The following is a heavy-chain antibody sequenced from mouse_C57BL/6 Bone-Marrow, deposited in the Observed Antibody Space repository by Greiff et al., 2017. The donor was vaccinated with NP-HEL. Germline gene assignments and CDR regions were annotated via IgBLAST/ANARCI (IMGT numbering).Heavy chain of an antibody. CDR1: GYTFTDYY. J-gene: IGHJ1*03. CDR2: INPNNGGT. Sequence: VQLQQSGPELVKPGASVKISCKASGYTFTDYYMNWVKQSHGKSLEWIGDINPNNGGTSYNQKFKGKATLTVDKSSSTAYMELRSLTSEDSAVYYCANYGSSPSYFDVWGTGTTVTVSS. V-gene: IGHV1-26*01. D-gene: IGHD1-1*01. CDR3: ANYGSSPSYFDV.